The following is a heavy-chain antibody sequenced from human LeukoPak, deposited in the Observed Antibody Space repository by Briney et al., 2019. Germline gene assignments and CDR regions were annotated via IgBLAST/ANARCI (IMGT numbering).Heavy chain of an antibody. CDR3: ARDRYDFWSGPQMGV. D-gene: IGHD3-3*01. CDR1: GGSISSYY. CDR2: IYYSGST. J-gene: IGHJ6*02. V-gene: IGHV4-59*01. Sequence: PSETLSLTCTVSGGSISSYYWSWIRQPPGKGLEWIGYIYYSGSTNYNPSLKSRVTISVDTSKNQFSLKLSSVTAADTAVYYCARDRYDFWSGPQMGVWGQGTTVTVSS.